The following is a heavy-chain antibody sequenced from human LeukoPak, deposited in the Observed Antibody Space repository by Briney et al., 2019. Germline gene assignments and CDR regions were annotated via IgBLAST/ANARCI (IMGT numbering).Heavy chain of an antibody. J-gene: IGHJ3*02. CDR1: GFTFSSYG. CDR2: IRYDGSNK. CDR3: AKDRVGYCSSTSCRGAFDI. V-gene: IGHV3-30*02. D-gene: IGHD2-2*03. Sequence: GGSLRLSCAASGFTFSSYGMHWVRQAPGKGLEWVAFIRYDGSNKYYADSVKGRFTISRDNSKNTLYLQMNSLRAEDTAVYYCAKDRVGYCSSTSCRGAFDIWGQGTMVTVSS.